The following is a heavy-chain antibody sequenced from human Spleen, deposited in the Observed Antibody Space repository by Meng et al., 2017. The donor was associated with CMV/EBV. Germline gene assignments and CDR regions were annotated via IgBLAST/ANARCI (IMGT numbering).Heavy chain of an antibody. D-gene: IGHD3-16*01. Sequence: SETLSLTCSVSGGSISNYYWSWIRQPPGKGLEWIGYIYYSGSTNYNPNYNPSLKSRVTISGDTSKNQPSLKLSSVTAADTVVYYCARTRAGTLDYWGQGTLVTVSS. CDR3: ARTRAGTLDY. J-gene: IGHJ4*02. V-gene: IGHV4-59*01. CDR2: IYYSGSTNYNP. CDR1: GGSISNYY.